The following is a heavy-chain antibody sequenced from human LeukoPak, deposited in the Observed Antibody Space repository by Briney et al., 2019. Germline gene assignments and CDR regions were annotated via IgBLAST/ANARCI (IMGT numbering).Heavy chain of an antibody. D-gene: IGHD3-16*02. J-gene: IGHJ4*02. V-gene: IGHV3-21*01. CDR2: ISSSSSYI. CDR1: GFTFSSYS. Sequence: GGSLRLSCAASGFTFSSYSMNWVRQAPGKGLEWVSSISSSSSYIYYADSVKGRFTISRGNAKSSLYLQMNSLRAEDTAVYYCARVMITFGGVIYYFDYWGQGTLVTVSS. CDR3: ARVMITFGGVIYYFDY.